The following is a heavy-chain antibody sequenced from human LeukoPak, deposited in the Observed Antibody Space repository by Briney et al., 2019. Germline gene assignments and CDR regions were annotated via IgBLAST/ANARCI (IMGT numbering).Heavy chain of an antibody. CDR3: AREVPTTSYDILTGYYNPNFDY. Sequence: ASVKVSCKASGYTFTSYGISWVRQAPGQGLEWMGWISAYNGNTNYAQKLQGRVTMTTDTSMSTAYMELRSLRSDDTAVYYCAREVPTTSYDILTGYYNPNFDYWGQGTLVTVSS. CDR1: GYTFTSYG. CDR2: ISAYNGNT. V-gene: IGHV1-18*01. J-gene: IGHJ4*01. D-gene: IGHD3-9*01.